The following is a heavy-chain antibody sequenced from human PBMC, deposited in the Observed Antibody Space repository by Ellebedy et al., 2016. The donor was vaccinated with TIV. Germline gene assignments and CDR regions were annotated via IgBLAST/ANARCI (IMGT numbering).Heavy chain of an antibody. CDR2: IKHDGSDK. CDR1: GFSFNAYW. CDR3: ARDHPSAYYEY. J-gene: IGHJ4*02. V-gene: IGHV3-7*03. Sequence: GGSLRLSCAASGFSFNAYWMTWVRQAPGKGLEWVANIKHDGSDKYYVDSVKGRFTTSRDNAKNSLYLHMDSLRAEDTAVYYCARDHPSAYYEYWGQGTLVTVSS. D-gene: IGHD2-21*01.